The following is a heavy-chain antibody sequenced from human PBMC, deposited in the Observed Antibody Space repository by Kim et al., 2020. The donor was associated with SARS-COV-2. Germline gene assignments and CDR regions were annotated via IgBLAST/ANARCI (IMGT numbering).Heavy chain of an antibody. J-gene: IGHJ6*02. V-gene: IGHV7-4-1*02. Sequence: ASVKVSCKASGYTFTSYAMNWVRQAPGQGLEWMGWINTNTGNPTYAQGFTGRFVFSLDTSVSTAYLQISSLKAEDTAVYYCATVFHIAAADFVYYYYGMDVWGQGTTVTVSS. CDR1: GYTFTSYA. D-gene: IGHD6-13*01. CDR2: INTNTGNP. CDR3: ATVFHIAAADFVYYYYGMDV.